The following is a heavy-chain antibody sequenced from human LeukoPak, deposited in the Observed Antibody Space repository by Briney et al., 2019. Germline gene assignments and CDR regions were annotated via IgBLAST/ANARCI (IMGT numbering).Heavy chain of an antibody. CDR2: IIPIFGTA. CDR1: GGTSSSYT. V-gene: IGHV1-69*01. Sequence: SLKVSCTASGGTSSSYTFSWVRQAPGQGLEWMGGIIPIFGTANYAQKFQGRVTITADESTSTAYMELSSLRSEDTAVYYCASASHITMLRGANDYWGQGTLVTVSS. J-gene: IGHJ4*02. CDR3: ASASHITMLRGANDY. D-gene: IGHD3-10*01.